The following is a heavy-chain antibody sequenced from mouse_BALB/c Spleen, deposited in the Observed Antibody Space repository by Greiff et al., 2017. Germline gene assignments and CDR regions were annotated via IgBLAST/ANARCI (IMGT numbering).Heavy chain of an antibody. V-gene: IGHV5-6-3*01. Sequence: EVMLVESGGGLVQPGGSLKLSCAASGFTFSSYGMSWVRQTPDKRLELVATINSNGGSTYYPDSVKGRFTISRDNANNTLYLQISSLKSEDTAMYYCARDPDSSTTATGFDYWGQGTTLTVSA. CDR2: INSNGGST. D-gene: IGHD1-2*01. CDR1: GFTFSSYG. J-gene: IGHJ2*01. CDR3: ARDPDSSTTATGFDY.